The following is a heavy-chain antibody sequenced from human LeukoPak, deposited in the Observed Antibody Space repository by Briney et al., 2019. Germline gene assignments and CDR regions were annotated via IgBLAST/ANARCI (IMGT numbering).Heavy chain of an antibody. CDR3: ASSRYCSGGSCPFDY. CDR2: INHSGST. D-gene: IGHD2-15*01. V-gene: IGHV4-34*01. Sequence: SETLSLTCAVYGGSFSGYYWSWIRQPPGKGLEWIGEINHSGSTNYNPPLKSRVTISVDTSKNQFSLKLSSVTAADTAVYYCASSRYCSGGSCPFDYWGQGTLVTVSS. J-gene: IGHJ4*02. CDR1: GGSFSGYY.